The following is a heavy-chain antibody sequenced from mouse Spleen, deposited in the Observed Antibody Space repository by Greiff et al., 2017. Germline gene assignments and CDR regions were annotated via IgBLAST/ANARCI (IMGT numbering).Heavy chain of an antibody. V-gene: IGHV1-20*02. CDR3: ARHYGYDYFDY. Sequence: EVQLQQSGPELVKPGASVKISCKASGYSFTGYFMNWVMQSHGKSLEWIGRINPYNGDTFYNQKFKGKATLTVDKSSSTAHMELRSLASEDSAVYYCARHYGYDYFDYWGQGTTLTVSS. J-gene: IGHJ2*01. CDR1: GYSFTGYF. CDR2: INPYNGDT. D-gene: IGHD1-2*01.